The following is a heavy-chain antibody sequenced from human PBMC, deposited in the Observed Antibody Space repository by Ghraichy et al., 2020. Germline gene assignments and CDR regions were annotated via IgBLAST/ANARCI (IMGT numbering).Heavy chain of an antibody. CDR1: GFTFSDYA. D-gene: IGHD3-10*01. J-gene: IGHJ6*02. V-gene: IGHV3-30*02. CDR3: AKDYYAAGGDGLDV. Sequence: GESLNISCEASGFTFSDYAMHWVRQAPGKGLEWVASMWNDGSDKYFADSLKGRFTISRDNSKNTLSLQMNRLRAEDTAVYYCAKDYYAAGGDGLDVWGQGPTVTVSS. CDR2: MWNDGSDK.